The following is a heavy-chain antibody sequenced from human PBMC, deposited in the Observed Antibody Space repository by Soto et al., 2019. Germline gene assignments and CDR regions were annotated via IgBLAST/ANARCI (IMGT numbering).Heavy chain of an antibody. Sequence: GPLRLSCAAAGCTFDSPYSHAMSWVRQSPGKGPEWVSTISSNGANTHYAESVQGRFTISKDASRNTVHLHMNSLRADDTATYLCVSWVSAHFDYWGHGTPVTVSS. D-gene: IGHD2-8*01. J-gene: IGHJ4*01. V-gene: IGHV3-23*01. CDR3: VSWVSAHFDY. CDR2: ISSNGANT. CDR1: GCTFDSPYSHA.